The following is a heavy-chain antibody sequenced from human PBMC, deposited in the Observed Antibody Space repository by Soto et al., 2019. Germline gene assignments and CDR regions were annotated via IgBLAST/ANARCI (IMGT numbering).Heavy chain of an antibody. V-gene: IGHV3-7*01. Sequence: RALRLSCVASGFTFTSYWMSWVRQDPGKGLEWVANVKQAGSVTYYVDCVRGRFIISRDNAKNSVYLQMSSLTAEDTAVYYCASQRDLGDYDYWGQGILVTVSS. D-gene: IGHD4-17*01. CDR3: ASQRDLGDYDY. J-gene: IGHJ4*02. CDR2: VKQAGSVT. CDR1: GFTFTSYW.